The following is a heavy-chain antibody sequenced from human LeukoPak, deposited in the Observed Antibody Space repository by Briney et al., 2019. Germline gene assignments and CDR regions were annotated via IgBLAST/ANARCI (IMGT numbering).Heavy chain of an antibody. CDR1: GYTFTHYY. J-gene: IGHJ4*02. V-gene: IGHV1-46*01. Sequence: GSSDKVSCQESGYTFTHYYIHWVQQAPPQGLEWMGIINPSGGSTSNAKKFQGRVTMTRDTSTSTVYMEMSSLRSEDTAVYYCARAYGSVSYTLLFFDYWGQGTLVTVSS. CDR3: ARAYGSVSYTLLFFDY. D-gene: IGHD3-10*01. CDR2: INPSGGST.